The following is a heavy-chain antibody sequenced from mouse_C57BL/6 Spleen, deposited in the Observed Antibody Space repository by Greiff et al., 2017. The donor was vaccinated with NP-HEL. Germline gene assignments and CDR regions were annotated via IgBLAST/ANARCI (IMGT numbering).Heavy chain of an antibody. J-gene: IGHJ4*01. Sequence: QVQLQQPGAELVKPGASVKLSCKASGYTFTSYWMHWVKQRPGQGLEWIGMIHPNSGSTNYNEKFKSKATLTVDKSSSTAYIQLSSLTSEDSAVYYCAKIYYSNPYAMDYWGQGTSVTVSS. V-gene: IGHV1-64*01. CDR1: GYTFTSYW. D-gene: IGHD2-5*01. CDR2: IHPNSGST. CDR3: AKIYYSNPYAMDY.